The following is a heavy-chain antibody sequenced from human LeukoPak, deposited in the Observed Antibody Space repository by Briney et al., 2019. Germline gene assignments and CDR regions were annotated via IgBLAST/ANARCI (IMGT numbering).Heavy chain of an antibody. CDR1: GYTFTSYG. CDR2: ISAYNGNT. CDR3: ARTAGVVVPAASRWFDP. D-gene: IGHD2-2*01. V-gene: IGHV1-18*01. J-gene: IGHJ5*02. Sequence: ASVKVSCKASGYTFTSYGISWVRQAPGQGLEWMGWISAYNGNTNYAQKLQGRVTMTTDTSTSTAYMELRSLSSDPTAVYYCARTAGVVVPAASRWFDPWGQGTLVTVSS.